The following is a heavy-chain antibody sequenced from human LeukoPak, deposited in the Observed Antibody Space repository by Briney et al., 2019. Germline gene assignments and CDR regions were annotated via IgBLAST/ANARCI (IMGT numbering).Heavy chain of an antibody. Sequence: GGSLRLSCSASGFTFSNYWMSWVRQAPGKGLEWVANIKQDESEKYYVDSVKGRFTISRDNAKSSLYLQLNSLRAEDTAVYYGARAWDSSSSRYQAFGGWGQGTLVPVSS. CDR2: IKQDESEK. J-gene: IGHJ4*02. D-gene: IGHD2-2*01. CDR1: GFTFSNYW. CDR3: ARAWDSSSSRYQAFGG. V-gene: IGHV3-7*01.